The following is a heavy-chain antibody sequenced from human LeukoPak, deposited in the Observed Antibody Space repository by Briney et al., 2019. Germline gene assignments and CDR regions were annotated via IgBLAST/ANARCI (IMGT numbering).Heavy chain of an antibody. CDR3: ARHLPWGGWHGNDY. CDR2: IYYSGST. J-gene: IGHJ4*02. D-gene: IGHD6-19*01. V-gene: IGHV4-59*08. CDR1: GGSISNYY. Sequence: SETLSLTCTVSGGSISNYYWSWIRQPPGKGLEWIGYIYYSGSTNYNPSLKSRVTISVDTSKNQFSLKLSSVTAADTAVYYCARHLPWGGWHGNDYWGQGTLVTVSS.